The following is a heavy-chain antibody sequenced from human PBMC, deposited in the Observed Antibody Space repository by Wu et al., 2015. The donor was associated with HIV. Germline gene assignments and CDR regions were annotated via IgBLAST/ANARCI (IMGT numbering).Heavy chain of an antibody. V-gene: IGHV1-2*02. Sequence: QVQLVQSGAEVKKPGASVKVSCRASGYSFTGYYMHWVRQAPGRGLEWMGWINPNSGGTNYAQKFQGRVTMTRDTSISTAYMELSRLRSDDTAVYYCARGPVDTTPWNYYYYMDVWGKGTTVTVSS. CDR1: GYSFTGYY. D-gene: IGHD5-18*01. CDR2: INPNSGGT. J-gene: IGHJ6*03. CDR3: ARGPVDTTPWNYYYYMDV.